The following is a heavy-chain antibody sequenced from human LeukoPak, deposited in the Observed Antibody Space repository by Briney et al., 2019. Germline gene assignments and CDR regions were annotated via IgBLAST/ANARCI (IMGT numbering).Heavy chain of an antibody. D-gene: IGHD4/OR15-4a*01. J-gene: IGHJ4*02. CDR3: ARGKTMGY. CDR1: GGSISSSDW. CDR2: IYHSGST. Sequence: SETLSLTCAVSGGSISSSDWWSWVRQSPGKGLEWIGQIYHSGSTNYNPSLKSRVTISVDTSKNQFSLKLSSVTAADTAVYYCARGKTMGYWGQGTLVTVSS. V-gene: IGHV4-4*02.